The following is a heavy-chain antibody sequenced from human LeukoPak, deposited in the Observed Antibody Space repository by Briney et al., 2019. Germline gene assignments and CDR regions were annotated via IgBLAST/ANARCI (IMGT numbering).Heavy chain of an antibody. J-gene: IGHJ4*02. CDR1: GGSISSSSYY. CDR3: ARGGLSSGSYSSPFDY. CDR2: IYYSGST. Sequence: PSETLSLTCTVSGGSISSSSYYWGWIRQPPGKGLEWIGGIYYSGSTYYNPSLKSRVTISVDTSKNQFSLKLSSVTAADTAVYYCARGGLSSGSYSSPFDYWGQGTLVTVSS. D-gene: IGHD1-26*01. V-gene: IGHV4-39*07.